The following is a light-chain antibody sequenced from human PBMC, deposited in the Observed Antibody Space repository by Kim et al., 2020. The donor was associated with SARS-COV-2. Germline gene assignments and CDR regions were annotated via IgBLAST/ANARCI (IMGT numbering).Light chain of an antibody. V-gene: IGLV1-44*01. CDR1: SFNIGDHP. CDR3: AAWDDSLNGLV. Sequence: GEGVSISCYGESFNIGDHPENWYQQFPPTTPKLLIQTDDQRPSGVPDRFSGSKSGTSASVAISEIQSADEADYYCAAWDDSLNGLVFGGGTKVNVL. J-gene: IGLJ2*01. CDR2: TDD.